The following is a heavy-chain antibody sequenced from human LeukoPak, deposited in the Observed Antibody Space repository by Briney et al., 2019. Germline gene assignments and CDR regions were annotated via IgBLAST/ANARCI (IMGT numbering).Heavy chain of an antibody. CDR1: GFTFSSYS. CDR3: ARDLNYDSSGYLGN. CDR2: ISSSSSYI. D-gene: IGHD3-22*01. V-gene: IGHV3-21*01. J-gene: IGHJ4*02. Sequence: GGSLRLSCAASGFTFSSYSMNWVRQAPGKGLEWVSSISSSSSYIYYADSVKGRFTISRGNAKNSLYLQMNSLRAEDTAVYYCARDLNYDSSGYLGNWGQGTLVTVSS.